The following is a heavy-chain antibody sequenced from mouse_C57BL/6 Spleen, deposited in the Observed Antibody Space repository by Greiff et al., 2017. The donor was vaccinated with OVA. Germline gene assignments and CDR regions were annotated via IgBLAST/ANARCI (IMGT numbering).Heavy chain of an antibody. D-gene: IGHD2-3*01. Sequence: EVQLQQSGPGLVKPGASVKISCKASGYTFTDYYMNWVKQSHGKSLEWIGDINPNNGGTSYNQKFKGKATLTVDKSSSTAYMELRSLPSEDSAVYYCARFGGYYSFDYWGQGTTLTVSS. J-gene: IGHJ2*01. CDR2: INPNNGGT. CDR1: GYTFTDYY. V-gene: IGHV1-26*01. CDR3: ARFGGYYSFDY.